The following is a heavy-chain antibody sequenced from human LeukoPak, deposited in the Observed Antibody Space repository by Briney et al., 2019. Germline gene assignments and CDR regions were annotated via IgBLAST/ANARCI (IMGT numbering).Heavy chain of an antibody. CDR1: GGSISSGGYY. Sequence: SSETLSLTCTVSGGSISSGGYYWSWIRQHPGKGLEWIGYIYYSGSTYYNPSLKSRVTISVDTSKNQFSLKLSSVTAADTAVYYCARALSAVYYDSSGPGNFQHWGQGTLVTVSS. D-gene: IGHD3-22*01. J-gene: IGHJ1*01. CDR3: ARALSAVYYDSSGPGNFQH. CDR2: IYYSGST. V-gene: IGHV4-31*03.